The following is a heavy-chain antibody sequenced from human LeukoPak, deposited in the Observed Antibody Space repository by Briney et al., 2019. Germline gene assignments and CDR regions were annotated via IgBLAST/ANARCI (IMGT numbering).Heavy chain of an antibody. CDR2: INPSGGST. J-gene: IGHJ6*03. Sequence: ASVKVSCKASGYTFTRYYMHWVRQAPGQGLEWMGIINPSGGSTSYAQEFQGRVTMTRDTSTSIVYMELSSLRSEDTAVYYCARDYCSGGSCYGYYYYMDVWGKGTTVTISS. CDR3: ARDYCSGGSCYGYYYYMDV. D-gene: IGHD2-15*01. CDR1: GYTFTRYY. V-gene: IGHV1-46*01.